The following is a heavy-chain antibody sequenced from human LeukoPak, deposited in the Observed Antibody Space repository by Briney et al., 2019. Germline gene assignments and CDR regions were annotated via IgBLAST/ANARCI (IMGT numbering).Heavy chain of an antibody. CDR2: ISSSSSYI. V-gene: IGHV3-21*01. CDR3: ARDFRSGGGV. CDR1: GFTFSSYS. D-gene: IGHD5-12*01. J-gene: IGHJ4*02. Sequence: PGGSLRLSCAASGFTFSSYSMYWVRQAPGKGLEWVLSISSSSSYIYYADSVKGRFTISRDNAKNSLYLQMNSLRAEDTAVYYCARDFRSGGGVWGQGTLVTVSS.